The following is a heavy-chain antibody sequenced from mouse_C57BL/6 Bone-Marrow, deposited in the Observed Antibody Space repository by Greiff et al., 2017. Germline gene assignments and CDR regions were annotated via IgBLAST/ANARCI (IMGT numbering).Heavy chain of an antibody. CDR2: IDPENGDT. J-gene: IGHJ1*03. CDR3: TFLYYGSSFDV. D-gene: IGHD1-1*01. Sequence: EVQLQQSGAELVRPGASVKLSCTASGFNINDDYMHWVKQRPEQGLEWIGWIDPENGDTEYASKFQGKATITADTSSNTAYLQLSSLTSEDTAVYYCTFLYYGSSFDVWGTGTTVTVSS. V-gene: IGHV14-4*01. CDR1: GFNINDDY.